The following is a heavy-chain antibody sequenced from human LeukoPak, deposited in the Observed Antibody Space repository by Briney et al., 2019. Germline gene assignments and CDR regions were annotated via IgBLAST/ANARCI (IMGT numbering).Heavy chain of an antibody. J-gene: IGHJ4*02. D-gene: IGHD2/OR15-2a*01. Sequence: GGSLRLSCAASGFTFSSYAMHWVRQAPGKGLEWVAVISYDGSNKYYADSVKGRFTISRDNSKNTLYLQMNSLRAEDTAVYYCAREGPRGNSQFDYWGQGTLVTVSS. CDR2: ISYDGSNK. V-gene: IGHV3-30-3*01. CDR1: GFTFSSYA. CDR3: AREGPRGNSQFDY.